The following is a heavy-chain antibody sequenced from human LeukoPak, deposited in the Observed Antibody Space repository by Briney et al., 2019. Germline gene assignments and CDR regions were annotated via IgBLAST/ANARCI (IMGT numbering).Heavy chain of an antibody. V-gene: IGHV4-39*01. CDR1: GGSISSYY. D-gene: IGHD3-9*01. J-gene: IGHJ6*03. CDR3: ARLAAGSDHYDILTGYYKGPYYYMDV. Sequence: SETLSLTCTVSGGSISSYYWGWIRQPPGKGLEWIGSIYYSGSTYYNPSLKSRVTISVDTSKNQFSLKLSSVTAADTAVYYCARLAAGSDHYDILTGYYKGPYYYMDVWGKGTTVTISS. CDR2: IYYSGST.